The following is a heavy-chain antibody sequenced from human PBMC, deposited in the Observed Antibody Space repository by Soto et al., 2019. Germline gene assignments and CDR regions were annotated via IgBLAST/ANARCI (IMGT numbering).Heavy chain of an antibody. Sequence: HPGGSLRLSCAASGFIFSSFSMNWIRQAPGKGLEWLSYIRSDSNHIGYADSVRGRFTISSDIAKNSLFLQMSSLRDEGTAVYYCARDLAYAFDYWGQGTLVTVSS. CDR2: IRSDSNHI. J-gene: IGHJ4*02. CDR1: GFIFSSFS. V-gene: IGHV3-48*02. CDR3: ARDLAYAFDY. D-gene: IGHD3-16*01.